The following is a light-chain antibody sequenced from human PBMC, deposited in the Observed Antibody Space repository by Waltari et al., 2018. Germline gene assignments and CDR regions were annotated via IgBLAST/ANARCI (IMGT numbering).Light chain of an antibody. CDR3: LMYMGSGIWV. J-gene: IGLJ3*02. CDR1: SGSVSAHSY. Sequence: QTVVTQEPSLSVSPGRTVPLTCVLSSGSVSAHSYDLWYQQTPGQAPRTVVYKTNSRSSGVPDRFSGSILGNKAALTITGAQADDESDYYCLMYMGSGIWVFGGGTKLTVL. CDR2: KTN. V-gene: IGLV8-61*01.